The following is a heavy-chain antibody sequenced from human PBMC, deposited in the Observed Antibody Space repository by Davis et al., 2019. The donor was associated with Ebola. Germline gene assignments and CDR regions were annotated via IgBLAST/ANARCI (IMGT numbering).Heavy chain of an antibody. CDR2: INHSGST. Sequence: SETLSLTCAVYGGSFSGYYWSWIRQPPGKGLEWIGEINHSGSTNYNPSLKSRVTISVDTSKNQFSLKLSSVTAADTAVYYCARVTYCDFWSGPNWFDPWGQGTLVTVSS. V-gene: IGHV4-34*01. D-gene: IGHD3-3*01. CDR1: GGSFSGYY. J-gene: IGHJ5*02. CDR3: ARVTYCDFWSGPNWFDP.